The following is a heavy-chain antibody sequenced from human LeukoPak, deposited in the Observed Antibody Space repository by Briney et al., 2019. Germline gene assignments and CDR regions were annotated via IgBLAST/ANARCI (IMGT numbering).Heavy chain of an antibody. Sequence: ASVKVSCKASGYTFTSYAMNWVRQAPGQGLEWMGWINTNTGNPTYAQGFTGRFVFSLDTSVSTAYLQISSLKAEDTAVYYCARSGKTTYYDFWSGPTYFDYWGQGTPVTVSS. CDR1: GYTFTSYA. CDR2: INTNTGNP. D-gene: IGHD3-3*01. V-gene: IGHV7-4-1*02. CDR3: ARSGKTTYYDFWSGPTYFDY. J-gene: IGHJ4*02.